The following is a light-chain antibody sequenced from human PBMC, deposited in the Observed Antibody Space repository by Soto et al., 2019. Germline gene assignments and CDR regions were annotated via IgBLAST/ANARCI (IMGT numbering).Light chain of an antibody. CDR2: GAT. J-gene: IGKJ1*01. V-gene: IGKV3-15*01. CDR3: QQCNDSPPWT. Sequence: EIVMTQSPATLSVSPGERATLSCRASQDVGSKLAWYQQKPGQAPRLLIYGATTRATGIPARFSGSGSGTQFTLPISSLQSEDFAVYCCQQCNDSPPWTFGQGTKVEI. CDR1: QDVGSK.